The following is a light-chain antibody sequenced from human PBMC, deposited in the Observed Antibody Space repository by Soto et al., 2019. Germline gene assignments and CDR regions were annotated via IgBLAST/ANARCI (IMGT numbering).Light chain of an antibody. V-gene: IGKV1-27*01. J-gene: IGKJ3*01. Sequence: DIQMTQSPSSLSASAGDRVTITCRASQGIKNNLAWYQQKPGTAPTLLIYAASTLQSGVPSRFSGSGSGTDFTLTISSLQPEDVATYYCQKYSSVPFTFGPGTKVEIK. CDR1: QGIKNN. CDR2: AAS. CDR3: QKYSSVPFT.